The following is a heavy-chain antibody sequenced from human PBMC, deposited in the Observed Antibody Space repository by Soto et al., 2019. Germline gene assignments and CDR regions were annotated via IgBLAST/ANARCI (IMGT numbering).Heavy chain of an antibody. CDR2: ISDSGDKT. J-gene: IGHJ4*02. CDR1: GFTFSSYA. Sequence: PXGSLSLSCAASGFTFSSYAMSWVRQAPGKGLEWVSAISDSGDKTYYADSVKGRFTVSRDNSKNTLYLQMNSLRAEDTAVYFCAKDNNDYDSSAYYVDYWGRGTLVTVSS. V-gene: IGHV3-23*01. D-gene: IGHD3-22*01. CDR3: AKDNNDYDSSAYYVDY.